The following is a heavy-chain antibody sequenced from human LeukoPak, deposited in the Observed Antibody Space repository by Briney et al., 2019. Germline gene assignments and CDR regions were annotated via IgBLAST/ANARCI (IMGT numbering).Heavy chain of an antibody. CDR2: ISAYNGNT. J-gene: IGHJ4*02. Sequence: ASVTVSCKASGYTFTSYGISWVRQAPGQGLEWMGWISAYNGNTNYAQKLQGRVTMTTDTSTSTAYMELRSLRSDDTAVYYCALGVSSGSYYNKLPYFDYWGQGTLVTVSS. CDR3: ALGVSSGSYYNKLPYFDY. D-gene: IGHD3-10*02. V-gene: IGHV1-18*01. CDR1: GYTFTSYG.